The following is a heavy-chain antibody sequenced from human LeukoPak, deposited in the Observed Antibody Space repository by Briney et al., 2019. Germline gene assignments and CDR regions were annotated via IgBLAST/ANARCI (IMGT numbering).Heavy chain of an antibody. J-gene: IGHJ3*02. V-gene: IGHV4-31*03. CDR2: IYYSGST. CDR1: GGSISSGGYY. D-gene: IGHD5-12*01. Sequence: PSQTLSLTCTVSGGSISSGGYYWSWIRQHPGKGLEWIGYIYYSGSTCYNPSLKSRVTISVDTSKNQFSLKLSSVTAADTAVYYCARDLGGYGYHDAFDIWGQGTMVTVSS. CDR3: ARDLGGYGYHDAFDI.